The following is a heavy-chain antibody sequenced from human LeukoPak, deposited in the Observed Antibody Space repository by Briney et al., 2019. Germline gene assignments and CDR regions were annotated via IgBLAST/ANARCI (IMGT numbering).Heavy chain of an antibody. D-gene: IGHD3-10*01. CDR1: GFTFTSSA. V-gene: IGHV1-58*02. J-gene: IGHJ3*02. Sequence: SVKVSCKASGFTFTSSAMQWVRQARGQRLEWIGWIVVGSGNTNYAQKSQERVTITRDMSTSTAYMELSSLRSEDTAVYYCAADRGWDYGSGSGFDIWGQGTMVTVSS. CDR2: IVVGSGNT. CDR3: AADRGWDYGSGSGFDI.